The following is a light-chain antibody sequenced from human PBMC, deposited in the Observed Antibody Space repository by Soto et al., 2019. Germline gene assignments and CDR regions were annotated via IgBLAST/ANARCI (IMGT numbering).Light chain of an antibody. CDR3: QQRQYWYSIT. Sequence: DIALAQSLGTLSLSPGERATLSCRASQSVGSSYLAWYQQQPGQAPRILIYGESSRATGIPDRFIGSGSGTDDTLTTTRLEHQDCAIYYCQQRQYWYSITFGQGTRLEIK. V-gene: IGKV3D-20*02. J-gene: IGKJ5*01. CDR2: GES. CDR1: QSVGSSY.